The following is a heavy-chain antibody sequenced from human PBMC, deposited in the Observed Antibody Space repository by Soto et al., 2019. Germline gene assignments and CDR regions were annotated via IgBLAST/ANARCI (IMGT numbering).Heavy chain of an antibody. CDR1: GGSINSYY. D-gene: IGHD3-10*01. J-gene: IGHJ4*02. V-gene: IGHV4-59*08. CDR2: IYYTGST. Sequence: SETLSLTCTVSGGSINSYYWSWIRQPPGKGLEWIGHIYYTGSTTYNPSLKSRVTISVDTSKNHFSLELTSVTAADTAVYYCARHVGELTNLDYWGQGTLVTVSS. CDR3: ARHVGELTNLDY.